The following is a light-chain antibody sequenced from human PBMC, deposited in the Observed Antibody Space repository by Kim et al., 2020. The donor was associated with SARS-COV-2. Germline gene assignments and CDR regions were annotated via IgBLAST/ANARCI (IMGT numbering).Light chain of an antibody. CDR1: QGISNY. Sequence: SVGDRVTITCRAGQGISNYLAWYQQKPGKVPKLLIYAASALQSGVPSRFSGRRSGTDFTLSISSLQPEDVATYYCQKYSSAPRLTFGGGTKV. J-gene: IGKJ4*01. V-gene: IGKV1-27*01. CDR2: AAS. CDR3: QKYSSAPRLT.